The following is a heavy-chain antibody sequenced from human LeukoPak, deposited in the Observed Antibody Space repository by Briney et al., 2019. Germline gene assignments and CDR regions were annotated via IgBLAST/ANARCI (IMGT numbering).Heavy chain of an antibody. J-gene: IGHJ4*02. CDR1: GGSISSYY. CDR2: IYTSGST. Sequence: SETLSLTCTVSGGSISSYYWSWLRQPAGKGLEWIGRIYTSGSTNYNPSLKSRVTMSVDTSKNQFSLKLSSVTAADTAVYYCARSYSSGWYGDYFDYWGQGTLVTVSS. V-gene: IGHV4-4*07. D-gene: IGHD6-19*01. CDR3: ARSYSSGWYGDYFDY.